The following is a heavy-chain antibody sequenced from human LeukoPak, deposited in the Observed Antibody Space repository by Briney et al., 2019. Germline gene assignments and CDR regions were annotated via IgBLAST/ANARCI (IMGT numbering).Heavy chain of an antibody. V-gene: IGHV3-7*01. Sequence: PGGSLRLSCAGSGFTFSTYWISWVRQAPGKGLEWVANIKQDGSEKYYVDSVKGRFTISRDNAKNSVYLQMNSPRAEDTAVYYCAKVHLRITMVRGVLDYWGQGTLVTVSS. D-gene: IGHD3-10*01. CDR1: GFTFSTYW. CDR2: IKQDGSEK. J-gene: IGHJ4*02. CDR3: AKVHLRITMVRGVLDY.